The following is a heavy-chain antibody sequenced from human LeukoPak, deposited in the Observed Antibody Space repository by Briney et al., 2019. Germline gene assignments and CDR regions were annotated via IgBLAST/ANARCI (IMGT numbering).Heavy chain of an antibody. J-gene: IGHJ4*02. V-gene: IGHV3-23*01. CDR2: ISGSGGST. CDR3: ARDRPGGYCSGGSCYSVVYYFDY. D-gene: IGHD2-15*01. Sequence: PGGSLRLSCAASGFTFSSYAMSWVRQAPGKGLEWVSAISGSGGSTYYADSVKGRFTISRDNSKNTLYLQMNSLRAEDTAVYYCARDRPGGYCSGGSCYSVVYYFDYWGQGTLVTVSS. CDR1: GFTFSSYA.